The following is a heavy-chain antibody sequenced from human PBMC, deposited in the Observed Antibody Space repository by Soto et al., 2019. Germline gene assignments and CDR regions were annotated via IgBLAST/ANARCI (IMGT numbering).Heavy chain of an antibody. CDR1: GYTFISYG. J-gene: IGHJ6*02. CDR2: ISGYNDYT. V-gene: IGHV1-18*01. CDR3: AKNGQPPYYYYGMDV. D-gene: IGHD2-8*01. Sequence: GASVKVSCKASGYTFISYGISWVRQAPGQGLEWMGWISGYNDYTNYAQKVQGRVTMTIDTSTNTAYMELRSLTSDDTAIYYCAKNGQPPYYYYGMDVWGQGTTVTVSS.